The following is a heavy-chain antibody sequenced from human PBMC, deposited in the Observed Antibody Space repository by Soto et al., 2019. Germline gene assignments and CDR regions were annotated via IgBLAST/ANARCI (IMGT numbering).Heavy chain of an antibody. Sequence: EVQVVQSGGGSVQPGGSLRLSCEASGFTFSSYGMTWVPQAPGKGLGWVAGISGSGVDTKYADSVKGRFIIARDNSMNKMYLQMNNLRVEDTAVYFCAIGGAYCYGDCTRAHWGQGTLVTVSS. V-gene: IGHV3-23*04. CDR1: GFTFSSYG. D-gene: IGHD2-21*02. J-gene: IGHJ4*02. CDR2: ISGSGVDT. CDR3: AIGGAYCYGDCTRAH.